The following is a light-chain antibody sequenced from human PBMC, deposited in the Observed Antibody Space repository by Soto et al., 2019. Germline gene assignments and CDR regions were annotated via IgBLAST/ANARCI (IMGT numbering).Light chain of an antibody. Sequence: IGLTPSTGTNSFSPAERATLSCSPSQSVSSSYLAWYQQKPGQAPGLLIYGASSRATGIPDRFSGSGSGTDFTLTISRLEPEDFAVYYCQQYGSSPQTFGQGTKVDIK. CDR3: QQYGSSPQT. V-gene: IGKV3-20*01. CDR2: GAS. J-gene: IGKJ1*01. CDR1: QSVSSSY.